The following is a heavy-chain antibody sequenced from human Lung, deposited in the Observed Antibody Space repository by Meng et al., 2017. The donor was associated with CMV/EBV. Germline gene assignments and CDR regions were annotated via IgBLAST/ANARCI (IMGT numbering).Heavy chain of an antibody. Sequence: SETLSLXCTVSGGSISSSSYYWAWIRQSPGKGLEWVGSVYYSGINYYSPSLQSRLTISVDTSQNHFSLRLNSVTAADTAVYYCARAVWTEYYSVDYWGQGTLVTVSS. CDR2: VYYSGIN. CDR3: ARAVWTEYYSVDY. V-gene: IGHV4-39*07. J-gene: IGHJ4*02. D-gene: IGHD3/OR15-3a*01. CDR1: GGSISSSSYY.